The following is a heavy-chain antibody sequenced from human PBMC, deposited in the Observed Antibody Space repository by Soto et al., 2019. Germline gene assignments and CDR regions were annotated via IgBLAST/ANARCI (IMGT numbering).Heavy chain of an antibody. CDR3: ARYSGWRDPSTDY. Sequence: PSETLSLTCTVSGGSVSSGSYYWSWIRQPPGKGLEWIGYIYYSGSTNYNPSLKSRVTISVDTSKNQFSLKLSSVTAADTAVYYCARYSGWRDPSTDYWGQGTLVTVSS. V-gene: IGHV4-61*01. D-gene: IGHD6-19*01. CDR2: IYYSGST. CDR1: GGSVSSGSYY. J-gene: IGHJ4*02.